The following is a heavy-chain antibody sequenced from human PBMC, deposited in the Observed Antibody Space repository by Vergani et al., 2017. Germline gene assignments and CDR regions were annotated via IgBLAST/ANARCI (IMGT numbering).Heavy chain of an antibody. CDR1: GGSISSSSYY. Sequence: QVQLQESGPGLVKPSETLSLTCTVSGGSISSSSYYWGWIRQPPGKGLEWIGSIYYSGSTYYNPSLKSRVTISVDTSKNQFSLKLSSVTAADTAVYYCARPYYYDSSGYYAFDYWGQGTLVTVSS. J-gene: IGHJ4*02. CDR3: ARPYYYDSSGYYAFDY. D-gene: IGHD3-22*01. V-gene: IGHV4-39*01. CDR2: IYYSGST.